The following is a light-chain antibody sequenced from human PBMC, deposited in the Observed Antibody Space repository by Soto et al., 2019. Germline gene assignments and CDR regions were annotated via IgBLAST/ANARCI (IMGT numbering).Light chain of an antibody. J-gene: IGLJ1*01. CDR1: SSNIGSNV. V-gene: IGLV1-44*01. CDR3: ATWDDSLNGYV. CDR2: SNN. Sequence: QSVLTQPPSASGTPGQRVTISCSGSSSNIGSNVVNWFQQLPGTAPKLRIYSNNQRPSGVPDRFPGSKSGTSASLAISGLQSEDEADYYCATWDDSLNGYVFGTGTKVTVL.